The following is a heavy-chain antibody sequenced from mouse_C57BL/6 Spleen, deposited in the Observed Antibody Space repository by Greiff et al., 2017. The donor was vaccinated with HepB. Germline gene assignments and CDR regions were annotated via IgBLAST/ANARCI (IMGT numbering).Heavy chain of an antibody. Sequence: EVKLVESEGGLVQPGSSMKLSCTASGFTFSDYYMAWVRQVPEKGLEWVANINYDGSSTYYLDSLKSRFIISRDNAKNILYLQMSSLKSEDTATYYCAREGGYGNFYFDYWGQGTTLTVSS. CDR1: GFTFSDYY. D-gene: IGHD2-1*01. V-gene: IGHV5-16*01. J-gene: IGHJ2*01. CDR2: INYDGSST. CDR3: AREGGYGNFYFDY.